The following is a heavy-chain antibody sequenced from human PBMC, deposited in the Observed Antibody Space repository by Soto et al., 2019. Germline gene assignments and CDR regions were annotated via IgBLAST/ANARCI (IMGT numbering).Heavy chain of an antibody. CDR3: ARGGASSFVY. CDR1: GFTFSDYY. J-gene: IGHJ4*02. Sequence: QVQLVESGGGLVKPGGSLRLSCAASGFTFSDYYMTWIRQAPGKGLEWVSYITNSDSTIYYADSVKGRFTMSRDNAKNSLYHQRNSLRAEDTAVYYWARGGASSFVYWGQGTLVTVSS. D-gene: IGHD6-13*01. CDR2: ITNSDSTI. V-gene: IGHV3-11*01.